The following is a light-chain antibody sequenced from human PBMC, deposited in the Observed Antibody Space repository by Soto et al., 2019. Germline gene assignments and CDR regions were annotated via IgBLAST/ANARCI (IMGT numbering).Light chain of an antibody. J-gene: IGLJ1*01. V-gene: IGLV2-14*03. CDR3: VSFTTSRSYV. Sequence: VLTQPASVSGSPGQSITISCTGTSSDVGAYIFVSWYQQHPGKAPKLMIYDIINRPSGVSNRFSGSKSGNTASLTISGLQAEDEADYYCVSFTTSRSYVFGTGTKVTAL. CDR2: DII. CDR1: SSDVGAYIF.